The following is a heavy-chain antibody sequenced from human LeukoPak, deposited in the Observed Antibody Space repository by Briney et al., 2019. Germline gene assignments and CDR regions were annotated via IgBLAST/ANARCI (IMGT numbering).Heavy chain of an antibody. CDR2: IYSGGST. V-gene: IGHV3-53*01. J-gene: IGHJ4*02. Sequence: GGSLRLSCAASGFTVSSNYMSWVRQAPGKGLEWVSVIYSGGSTYYADSVKGRFTISRDNAKNTLYLQMNSLRAEDTGVYYCTKDLTGKHDYWGQGTLVTVSS. CDR1: GFTVSSNY. CDR3: TKDLTGKHDY. D-gene: IGHD1-20*01.